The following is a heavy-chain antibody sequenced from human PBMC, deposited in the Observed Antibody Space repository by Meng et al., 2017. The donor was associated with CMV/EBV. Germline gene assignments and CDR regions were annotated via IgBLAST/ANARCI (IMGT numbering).Heavy chain of an antibody. J-gene: IGHJ4*02. V-gene: IGHV3-15*01. CDR1: GFTFSNAW. CDR2: IKSKTDGGTT. Sequence: GGPLRLSCAASGFTFSNAWMSWVRQAPGKGLEWVGRIKSKTDGGTTDYAAPVKVRFTSARDESKSTLYLQMNSLKAEETAVYYCTTDPETVTKVPPPDYWGQGTLVTVSS. D-gene: IGHD4-17*01. CDR3: TTDPETVTKVPPPDY.